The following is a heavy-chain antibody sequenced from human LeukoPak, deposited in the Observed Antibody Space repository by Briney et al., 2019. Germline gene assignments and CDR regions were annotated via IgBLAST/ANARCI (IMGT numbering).Heavy chain of an antibody. Sequence: KASETLSLTCAVYGGSFSGYYWSWIRQPPGKGLEWIGKINHSGSTNYNPSLKSRVTISVDTSKNQFSLKLSSVTAADTAVYYCARRYCNSTTCYTVDYWGQGTLVTVSS. D-gene: IGHD2-2*02. J-gene: IGHJ4*02. CDR2: INHSGST. CDR1: GGSFSGYY. V-gene: IGHV4-34*01. CDR3: ARRYCNSTTCYTVDY.